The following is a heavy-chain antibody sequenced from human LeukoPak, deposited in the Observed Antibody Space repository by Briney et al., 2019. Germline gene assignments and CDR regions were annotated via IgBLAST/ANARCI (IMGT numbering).Heavy chain of an antibody. D-gene: IGHD3-16*02. CDR1: GGSISSSSYY. CDR3: AREIYDYVWGSYRYTGNYFDY. CDR2: IYYSGST. V-gene: IGHV4-39*02. J-gene: IGHJ4*02. Sequence: SETLSLTCTVSGGSISSSSYYWGWIRQPPGKGLEWIGSIYYSGSTYYNPSLKSRVTIPVDTSKNQFSLKLSSVTAADTAVYYCAREIYDYVWGSYRYTGNYFDYWGQGTLVTVSS.